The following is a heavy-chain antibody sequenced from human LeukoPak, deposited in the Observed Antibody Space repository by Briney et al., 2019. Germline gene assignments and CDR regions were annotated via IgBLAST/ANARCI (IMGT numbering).Heavy chain of an antibody. CDR3: ARDLRGARWLQSPCGY. D-gene: IGHD5-24*01. V-gene: IGHV1-69*13. J-gene: IGHJ4*02. Sequence: SVKVSCKASGGTFSSYAISWVRQAPGQGLEWMGGIIPIFGTANYAQKFQGRVTITADESTSTAYMELSSLRSEDTAVYYCARDLRGARWLQSPCGYWGQGTLVTVSS. CDR2: IIPIFGTA. CDR1: GGTFSSYA.